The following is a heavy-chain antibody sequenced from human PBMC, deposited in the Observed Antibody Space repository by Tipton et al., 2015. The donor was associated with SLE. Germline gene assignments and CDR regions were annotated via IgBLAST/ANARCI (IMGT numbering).Heavy chain of an antibody. Sequence: QSGAEVKKPGASVKVSCKASGYNFTNHGITWVRQAPGQGLEWMGWISGGNGNTKYSQKFRGRVTITRDTSASTAYMELRSLRSEDTAVYYCATTKEPGWLRFNYWGQGTLVTVSS. J-gene: IGHJ4*02. CDR1: GYNFTNHG. D-gene: IGHD5-12*01. V-gene: IGHV1-18*01. CDR2: ISGGNGNT. CDR3: ATTKEPGWLRFNY.